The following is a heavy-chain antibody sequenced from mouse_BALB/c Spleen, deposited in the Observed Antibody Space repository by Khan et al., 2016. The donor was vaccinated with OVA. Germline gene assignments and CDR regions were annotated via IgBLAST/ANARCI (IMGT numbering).Heavy chain of an antibody. CDR1: GYTFTTYW. V-gene: IGHV1-7*01. CDR3: ESHRYDVSWFAY. Sequence: QVRLQQSGAELAKPGASVKMSCKASGYTFTTYWMHWVKQRPGQGLEWIGYINPSTGYTEYNQNFKDKATLTADKSSSTAYMQLSSLTSEDSAVYYCESHRYDVSWFAYWGQGTLVTVSA. D-gene: IGHD2-14*01. CDR2: INPSTGYT. J-gene: IGHJ3*01.